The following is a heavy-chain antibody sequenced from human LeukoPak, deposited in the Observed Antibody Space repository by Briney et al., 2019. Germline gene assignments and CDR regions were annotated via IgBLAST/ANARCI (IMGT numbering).Heavy chain of an antibody. CDR2: IYYTGTT. Sequence: SEALSLTCGVSGYSITSGYYWGWIRQPPGKGLEWIGSIYYTGTTFYNPSLKSRLTISLDASKNQFSLRLNSLTAADTATYYCATKHYDYVKFWGQGTLVIVS. CDR1: GYSITSGYY. J-gene: IGHJ4*02. CDR3: ATKHYDYVKF. D-gene: IGHD3-16*01. V-gene: IGHV4-38-2*01.